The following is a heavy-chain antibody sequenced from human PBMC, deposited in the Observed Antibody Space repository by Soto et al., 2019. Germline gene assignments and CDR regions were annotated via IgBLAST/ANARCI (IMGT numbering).Heavy chain of an antibody. CDR3: ARDQFRYFDWRVQESDYYYYYGMDA. D-gene: IGHD3-9*01. J-gene: IGHJ6*02. CDR2: ISAYNGDR. Sequence: QVQLVQSGAEVKKPGASVKVSCTASGYTFTIYGISWVRQAPGQGLEWMGWISAYNGDRNYAQKFQGRVTLTTDTSTSTAYMELTSLRSDDRAVSYCARDQFRYFDWRVQESDYYYYYGMDAWGQGTTVTVSS. CDR1: GYTFTIYG. V-gene: IGHV1-18*01.